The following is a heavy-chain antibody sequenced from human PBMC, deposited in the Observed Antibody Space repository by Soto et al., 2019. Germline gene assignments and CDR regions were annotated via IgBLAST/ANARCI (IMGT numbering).Heavy chain of an antibody. CDR3: ARGLWWFDP. J-gene: IGHJ5*02. CDR1: GGSFSGYY. D-gene: IGHD2-21*01. CDR2: INHSGST. V-gene: IGHV4-34*01. Sequence: KTSETLSLTCAVYGGSFSGYYWSWIRQPPGKGLEWIGEINHSGSTNYNPSLKSRVTISVDTSKNQFSLKLSSVTAADTAVYYCARGLWWFDPWGQGTLVTVSS.